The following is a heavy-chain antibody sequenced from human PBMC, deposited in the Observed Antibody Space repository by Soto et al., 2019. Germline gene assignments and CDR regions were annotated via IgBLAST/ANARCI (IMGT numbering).Heavy chain of an antibody. CDR3: ARRYGYSFDY. D-gene: IGHD5-18*01. J-gene: IGHJ4*02. CDR1: GGSISSGSYY. CDR2: IYYSGST. V-gene: IGHV4-61*01. Sequence: SETLSLTCTVSGGSISSGSYYWSWIRQPPGKGLEWIGYIYYSGSTNYNPSLKSRVTISVDTSKNQFSLKLSSVTAADTAVYYCARRYGYSFDYWGQGTLVTVSS.